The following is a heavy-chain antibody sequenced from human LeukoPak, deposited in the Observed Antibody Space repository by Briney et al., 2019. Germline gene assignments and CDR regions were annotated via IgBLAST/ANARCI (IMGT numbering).Heavy chain of an antibody. Sequence: ASVKVSCKASGYTFTGFYMHWVRQAPGQGLEWMGWINPNSGGTNYAQRFQGRVTMTRDTSISTAYMELSSLRSEDTAVYYCARALGVGATSGFDYWGQGTLVTVSS. CDR3: ARALGVGATSGFDY. D-gene: IGHD1-26*01. V-gene: IGHV1-2*02. CDR2: INPNSGGT. CDR1: GYTFTGFY. J-gene: IGHJ4*02.